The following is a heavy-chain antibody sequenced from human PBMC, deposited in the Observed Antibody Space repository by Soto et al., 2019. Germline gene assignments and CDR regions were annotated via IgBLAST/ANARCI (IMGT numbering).Heavy chain of an antibody. CDR2: ISAYNGNT. V-gene: IGHV1-18*04. D-gene: IGHD6-19*01. CDR1: GYTFTSYG. CDR3: AIRIAVAGYTYYYYYGMDV. Sequence: ASVKVSCKASGYTFTSYGISWVRQAPGQGLEWMGWISAYNGNTNYAQKLQGRVTMTTDTSTSTAYMELRSLRSDDTAVYYCAIRIAVAGYTYYYYYGMDVWGQGTTVTVSS. J-gene: IGHJ6*02.